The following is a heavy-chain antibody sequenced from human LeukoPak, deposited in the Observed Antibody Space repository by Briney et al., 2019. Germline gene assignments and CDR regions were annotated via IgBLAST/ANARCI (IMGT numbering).Heavy chain of an antibody. D-gene: IGHD3-22*01. CDR1: GFTVSSNC. CDR2: IHSGGST. J-gene: IGHJ4*02. V-gene: IGHV3-53*01. CDR3: ARTYYYDNSDYFPFDY. Sequence: GGSLRLSCAASGFTVSSNCMSWVRQAPGKGLEWVSVIHSGGSTFYADSVKGRFTISRDNSKNTLYLQMNSLRVEDTAVYYCARTYYYDNSDYFPFDYWGQGTLVTVSS.